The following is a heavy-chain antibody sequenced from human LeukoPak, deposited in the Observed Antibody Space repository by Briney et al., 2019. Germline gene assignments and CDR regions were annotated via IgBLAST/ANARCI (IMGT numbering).Heavy chain of an antibody. J-gene: IGHJ6*02. CDR2: MKRDESEK. CDR3: VRAMDV. V-gene: IGHV3-7*03. CDR1: GFTFSSYW. Sequence: GGSLRLSCAASGFTFSSYWMHWVRQAPGQGLEWVANMKRDESEKYYVDSVKGRFTLSRDNAKNSLYLQMNSLRAEDTAVYYCVRAMDVWGQGTTVTVSS.